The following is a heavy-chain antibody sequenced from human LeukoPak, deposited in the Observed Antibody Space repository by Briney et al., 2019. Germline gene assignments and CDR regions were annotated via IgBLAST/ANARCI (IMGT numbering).Heavy chain of an antibody. CDR3: ARDGRYCSSTSCSYFDY. Sequence: ASVKVSCKASGGTFSSYAISWVRQAPGQGLEWMGGIIPIFGTANYAQKFQGRVTITADKSTSTAYMELSSLRSEDTAVYYCARDGRYCSSTSCSYFDYWGQGTLVTVS. CDR2: IIPIFGTA. V-gene: IGHV1-69*06. CDR1: GGTFSSYA. D-gene: IGHD2-2*01. J-gene: IGHJ4*02.